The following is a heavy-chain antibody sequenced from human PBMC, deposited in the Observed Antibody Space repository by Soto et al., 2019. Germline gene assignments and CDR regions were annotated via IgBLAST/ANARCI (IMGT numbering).Heavy chain of an antibody. Sequence: GSLRLSCAASGFTFGNYWMHWVRQAPGKGLEWVSRMNSDGSSTNYADSVKGRFTVSRDNAKNTLYLQMNSLRAEDTAVYYCATAEVDYWGPGTLVTVSS. CDR2: MNSDGSST. CDR3: ATAEVDY. CDR1: GFTFGNYW. V-gene: IGHV3-74*01. J-gene: IGHJ4*02.